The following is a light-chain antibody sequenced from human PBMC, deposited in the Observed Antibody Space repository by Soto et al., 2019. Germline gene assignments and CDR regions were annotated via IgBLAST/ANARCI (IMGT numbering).Light chain of an antibody. CDR1: HSISTN. CDR2: GAS. V-gene: IGKV3-15*01. Sequence: EIIMTQAPATLSVSPGEGVTLSCRTSHSISTNLAWYQHKRGQSPRLLVYGASTRATGVPARFSGSGSGAEFTLSISSLQSEDFAVYYCQQYNSWPTFGGGTNVEIK. J-gene: IGKJ4*01. CDR3: QQYNSWPT.